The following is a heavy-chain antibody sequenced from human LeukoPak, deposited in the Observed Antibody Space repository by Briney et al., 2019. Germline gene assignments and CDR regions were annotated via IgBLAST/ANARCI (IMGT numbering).Heavy chain of an antibody. CDR2: IGSTI. J-gene: IGHJ4*02. Sequence: GGSLRLSCVASGFSFSDYYMSWIRQAPGKGLEWVSYIGSTIYYADSVKGRFTVSRDNAKNSLYLQMNSLRAEDTAVYYCARGRGVDYWGQGTLVTVSS. CDR3: ARGRGVDY. D-gene: IGHD3-10*01. V-gene: IGHV3-11*04. CDR1: GFSFSDYY.